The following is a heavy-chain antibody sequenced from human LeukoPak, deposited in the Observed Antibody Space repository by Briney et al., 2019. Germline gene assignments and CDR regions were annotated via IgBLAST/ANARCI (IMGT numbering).Heavy chain of an antibody. CDR1: GFTFSSYS. J-gene: IGHJ4*02. CDR2: ISSSSSTM. V-gene: IGHV3-48*02. CDR3: ARVARMTKDLDY. Sequence: GGSLRLSCAASGFTFSSYSMNWVRQAPGKGLEWVSYISSSSSTMYYADSVKGRFTISRDNAKNSLYLQMNSLRDEDTAVYYCARVARMTKDLDYWGQGTLVTVSS.